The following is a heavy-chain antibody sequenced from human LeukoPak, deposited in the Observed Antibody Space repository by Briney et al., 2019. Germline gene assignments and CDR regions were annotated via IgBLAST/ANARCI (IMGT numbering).Heavy chain of an antibody. J-gene: IGHJ4*02. Sequence: ASVKVSCKASGYTFTSYGISWVRQAPGQGLEWMGWISAYNGNTNYAQKLQGRVTMTTDTATSTAYMELRRLRSDDKAVYYCARGGLYCSGGSCDSSWYYFDYWGQGNLVTVSS. D-gene: IGHD2-15*01. CDR3: ARGGLYCSGGSCDSSWYYFDY. V-gene: IGHV1-18*01. CDR2: ISAYNGNT. CDR1: GYTFTSYG.